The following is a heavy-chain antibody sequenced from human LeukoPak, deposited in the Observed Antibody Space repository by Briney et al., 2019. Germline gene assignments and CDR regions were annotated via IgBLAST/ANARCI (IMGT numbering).Heavy chain of an antibody. CDR2: FDPEDGET. Sequence: GASVKVSCKVSGYTLTELSMHWVRQAPGKGLEWMGGFDPEDGETIYAQKFQGRVTRTEDTSTDTAYMELSSLRSEDTAVYYCATRFWSDALVDYWGQGTLVTVSS. CDR1: GYTLTELS. V-gene: IGHV1-24*01. J-gene: IGHJ4*02. D-gene: IGHD3-3*01. CDR3: ATRFWSDALVDY.